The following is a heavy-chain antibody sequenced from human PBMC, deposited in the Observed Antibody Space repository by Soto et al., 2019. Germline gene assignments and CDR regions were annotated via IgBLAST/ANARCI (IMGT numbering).Heavy chain of an antibody. Sequence: GGSLRLSCAASGFTFSSYGMHWVRQAPGKGLEWVAVISYDGSNKYYADSVKGRFTISRDNSKNTLYLQMNSLRAEDTAVYYCATGIAAAGDYYYYGMDVWGQGTTVTVSS. CDR3: ATGIAAAGDYYYYGMDV. CDR1: GFTFSSYG. J-gene: IGHJ6*02. V-gene: IGHV3-30*03. D-gene: IGHD6-13*01. CDR2: ISYDGSNK.